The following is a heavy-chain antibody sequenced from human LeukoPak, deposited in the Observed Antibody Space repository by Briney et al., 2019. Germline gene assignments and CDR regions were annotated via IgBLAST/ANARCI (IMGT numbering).Heavy chain of an antibody. D-gene: IGHD1-26*01. CDR1: GGSISSYY. J-gene: IGHJ4*02. Sequence: PSETLSLTCTVSGGSISSYYWSWIRQPPGKGLEWIGYIYYSGSTNYNPSLKSRVTISVDMSKNQFSLKLSSVTAADTAVYYCARGARGSYSYWGQGTLVTVSS. CDR3: ARGARGSYSY. CDR2: IYYSGST. V-gene: IGHV4-59*08.